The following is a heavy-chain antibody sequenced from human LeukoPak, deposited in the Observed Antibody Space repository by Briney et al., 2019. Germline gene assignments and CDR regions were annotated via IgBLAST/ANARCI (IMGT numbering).Heavy chain of an antibody. Sequence: GGSLRLSCAASGFTFSSYSMNWVRQAPGKGLEWVSSISSSSSYIYYADSVKGRFTISRDNPKNSLYLQMNSLRAEDTAVYYCARGRYCSSTNCYDAFDIWGQGTMVTVSS. J-gene: IGHJ3*02. CDR2: ISSSSSYI. CDR1: GFTFSSYS. CDR3: ARGRYCSSTNCYDAFDI. D-gene: IGHD2-2*01. V-gene: IGHV3-21*01.